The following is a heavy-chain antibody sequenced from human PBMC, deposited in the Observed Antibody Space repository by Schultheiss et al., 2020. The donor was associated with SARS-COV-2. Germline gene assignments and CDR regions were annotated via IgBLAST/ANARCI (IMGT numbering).Heavy chain of an antibody. Sequence: SVKVSCKASGGTFSSYAISWVRQAPGQGLEWMGRIIPILGIANYAQKFQGRVTITADKSTSTAYMELSSLRSEDTAVYYCARTTGDEDAFDIWGQGTMVTVSS. J-gene: IGHJ3*02. D-gene: IGHD7-27*01. CDR3: ARTTGDEDAFDI. V-gene: IGHV1-69*04. CDR2: IIPILGIA. CDR1: GGTFSSYA.